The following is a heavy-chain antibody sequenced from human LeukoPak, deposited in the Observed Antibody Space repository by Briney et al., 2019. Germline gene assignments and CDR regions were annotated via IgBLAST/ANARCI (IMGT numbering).Heavy chain of an antibody. CDR2: ILYDGSNK. CDR3: ARAGSHRNSGYDY. D-gene: IGHD5-12*01. J-gene: IGHJ4*02. CDR1: GFTFSNYA. V-gene: IGHV3-30-3*01. Sequence: GGSLRLSCAASGFTFSNYAMHWVRQAPGKGLEWVTVILYDGSNKYYADSVNGRFTISRDTAKNSLYLQMNSLRAEDTAVYYCARAGSHRNSGYDYWGQGTLVTVSS.